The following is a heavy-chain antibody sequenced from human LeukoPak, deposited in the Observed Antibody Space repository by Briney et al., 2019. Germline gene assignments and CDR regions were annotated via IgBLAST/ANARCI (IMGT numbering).Heavy chain of an antibody. V-gene: IGHV4-59*01. CDR3: ARTPSGYTFDY. D-gene: IGHD5-12*01. CDR2: IYYSGST. J-gene: IGHJ4*02. CDR1: GGSISSYY. Sequence: PSETLSLTCTVSGGSISSYYWNWIRQPPGKGLEWIGYIYYSGSTNYNPSLKSRVTISVDTSKNQFSLRLSSVTAADTAVYYCARTPSGYTFDYWGQGTLVTVSS.